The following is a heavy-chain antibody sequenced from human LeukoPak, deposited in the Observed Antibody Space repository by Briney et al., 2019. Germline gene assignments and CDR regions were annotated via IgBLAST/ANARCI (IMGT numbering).Heavy chain of an antibody. CDR1: GFSFSIYA. CDR2: IVGSGGNT. V-gene: IGHV3-23*01. Sequence: GGSLRLSCAASGFSFSIYAMSWVCQAPGKGLEWVSAIVGSGGNTYYADSVKGRFTISRDNFKSTLYLQMNSLRAEDTAVYYCAKGLTWDSTSCSDWGQGTLVTVSS. CDR3: AKGLTWDSTSCSD. J-gene: IGHJ4*02. D-gene: IGHD2-2*01.